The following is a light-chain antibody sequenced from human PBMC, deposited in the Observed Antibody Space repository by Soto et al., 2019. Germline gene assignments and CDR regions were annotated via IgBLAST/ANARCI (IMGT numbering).Light chain of an antibody. CDR1: QGIRNF. CDR2: AAS. J-gene: IGKJ3*01. Sequence: DIQMTQSPTSLSASVGDRVTITCQASQGIRNFVAWYQQKPGKAPKLLIYAASTLQSGVPSRFSGSGSGTVFTLTVNSLQLEDVATYSCQKYSSVPVFGPGTKVEIK. V-gene: IGKV1-27*01. CDR3: QKYSSVPV.